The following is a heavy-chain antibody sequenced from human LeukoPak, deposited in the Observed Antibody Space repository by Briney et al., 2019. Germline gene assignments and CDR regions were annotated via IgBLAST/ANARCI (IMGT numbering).Heavy chain of an antibody. D-gene: IGHD6-13*01. CDR1: GFTFDDYG. Sequence: GSLRLSCAASGFTFDDYGMSWVRQAPGKGLEWIGSIYHSGSTYYNPSLKSRVTISVDTSKNQFSLKLSSVTAADTAVYYCARRRVVAAAGLNWFDPWGQGTLVTVSS. CDR2: IYHSGST. CDR3: ARRRVVAAAGLNWFDP. V-gene: IGHV4-38-2*01. J-gene: IGHJ5*02.